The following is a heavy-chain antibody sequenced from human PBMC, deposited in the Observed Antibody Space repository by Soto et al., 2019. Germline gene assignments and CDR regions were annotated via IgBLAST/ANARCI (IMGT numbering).Heavy chain of an antibody. CDR2: IYYSGST. Sequence: SETLSLTCTVSGGSISSYYWSWIRQPPGKGLEWIGYIYYSGSTNYNPSLKSRITISVDTSKNQFSLKLSSATAADTAVYKSARVIKLGLPTGAGQPGGFDYWGQGTLVTVSS. CDR1: GGSISSYY. J-gene: IGHJ4*02. CDR3: ARVIKLGLPTGAGQPGGFDY. D-gene: IGHD3-10*01. V-gene: IGHV4-59*01.